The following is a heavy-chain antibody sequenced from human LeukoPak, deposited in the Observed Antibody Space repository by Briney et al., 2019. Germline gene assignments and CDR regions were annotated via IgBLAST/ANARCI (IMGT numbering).Heavy chain of an antibody. V-gene: IGHV3-7*01. CDR3: ARDSSPIDFWSGYAS. CDR2: IKRDGSQK. Sequence: GGSLRLSCAASGFTFSSYWMSWVCQAPGKWLEWVANIKRDGSQKYFVDSVKGRFTISRDNAKNSLYLQMNSLRAEDTAVYYCARDSSPIDFWSGYASWGQGTLVTVSS. CDR1: GFTFSSYW. J-gene: IGHJ5*02. D-gene: IGHD3-3*01.